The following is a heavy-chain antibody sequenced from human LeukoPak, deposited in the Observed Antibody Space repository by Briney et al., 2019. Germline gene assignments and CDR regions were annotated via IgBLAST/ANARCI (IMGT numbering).Heavy chain of an antibody. Sequence: SVKVSCKASGGTFSSYAISWVRQAPGQGLEWMGGIIPIFGTANYAQKFQGRVTITADESTSTAYMELSSLRSEDTAVYYCARADHEYSSSSDYWGQGTLVTVSS. CDR3: ARADHEYSSSSDY. CDR1: GGTFSSYA. V-gene: IGHV1-69*13. D-gene: IGHD6-6*01. CDR2: IIPIFGTA. J-gene: IGHJ4*02.